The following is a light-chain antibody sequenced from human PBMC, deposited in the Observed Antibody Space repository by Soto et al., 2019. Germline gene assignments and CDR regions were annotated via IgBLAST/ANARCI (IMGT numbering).Light chain of an antibody. V-gene: IGKV1-5*03. CDR2: KAS. CDR1: QSITDW. J-gene: IGKJ1*01. CDR3: QYWDDYSWT. Sequence: DIQMTQSPSTLSASVGDRVTITCRASQSITDWLAWYQQKPGKAPKFLIYKASKLEGGVPSRFSSSGSGTEFTLTISSVQPDDFAAYYCQYWDDYSWTFGQGTKVEIK.